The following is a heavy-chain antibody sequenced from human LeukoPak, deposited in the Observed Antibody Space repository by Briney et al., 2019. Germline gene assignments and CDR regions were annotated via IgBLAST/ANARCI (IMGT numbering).Heavy chain of an antibody. Sequence: GGSLRLSGVGSGLTFSKFGMIWVPQSPEKRLEWGSDIGASGTNTHYADSVKGRSTISRDNAKNTMYLEMNSLRAEDTAVYYCGKDPNGDYIGAFDMWGRGTMVTVSP. CDR1: GLTFSKFG. V-gene: IGHV3-23*01. D-gene: IGHD4-17*01. CDR3: GKDPNGDYIGAFDM. CDR2: IGASGTNT. J-gene: IGHJ3*02.